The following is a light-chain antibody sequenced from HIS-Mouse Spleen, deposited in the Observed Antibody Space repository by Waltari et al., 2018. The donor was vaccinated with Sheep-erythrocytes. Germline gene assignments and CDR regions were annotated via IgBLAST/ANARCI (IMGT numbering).Light chain of an antibody. CDR2: EGS. Sequence: QSALTQPASVSGSPGQSITISCTGTSSDVGSYNLVSWSQRHPGQAPKLMIYEGSKRPSGVSNRFSGSKSGNTASLTISGLQAEDEADYYCCSYAGSSTPWVFGGGTKLTVL. J-gene: IGLJ3*02. CDR3: CSYAGSSTPWV. V-gene: IGLV2-23*01. CDR1: SSDVGSYNL.